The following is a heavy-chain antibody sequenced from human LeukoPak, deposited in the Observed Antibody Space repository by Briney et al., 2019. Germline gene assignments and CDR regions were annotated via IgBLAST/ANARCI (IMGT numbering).Heavy chain of an antibody. J-gene: IGHJ5*02. V-gene: IGHV4-59*01. Sequence: SETLSLTCTVSGGSISSYYWSWIRQPPGKGLEWIGYIYYSGSTNYNPSLKSRVTISVDTSKHQFSLKLSSVTAADTAVYYCARDLSYNNWFDPWGQGTLVTVSS. CDR2: IYYSGST. CDR1: GGSISSYY. CDR3: ARDLSYNNWFDP. D-gene: IGHD2-2*02.